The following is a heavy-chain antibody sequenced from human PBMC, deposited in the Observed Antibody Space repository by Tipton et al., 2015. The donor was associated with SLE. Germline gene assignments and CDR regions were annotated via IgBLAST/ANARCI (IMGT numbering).Heavy chain of an antibody. J-gene: IGHJ4*02. CDR2: IYSGGST. CDR1: GFTFSSYA. D-gene: IGHD4-17*01. V-gene: IGHV3-23*03. CDR3: AKVGGDPGGY. Sequence: GSLRLSCAASGFTFSSYAMSWVRQAPGKGLEWVSVIYSGGSTYYADSVKGRFTISRDNSKNTLYLQMNSLRAEDTAVYYCAKVGGDPGGYWGQGTLVTVSS.